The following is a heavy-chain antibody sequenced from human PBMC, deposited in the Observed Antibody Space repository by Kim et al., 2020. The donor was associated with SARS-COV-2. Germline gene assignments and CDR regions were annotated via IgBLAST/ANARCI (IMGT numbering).Heavy chain of an antibody. Sequence: ASVKVSCKASGYTFTSYAMHWVRQAPGQRLEWMGWINAGNGNTKYSQKFQGRVTITRDTSASTAYMELSSLRSEDTAVYYCARDSGEIAAAGGYPFDYWGQGTLVTVSS. J-gene: IGHJ4*02. CDR1: GYTFTSYA. CDR2: INAGNGNT. CDR3: ARDSGEIAAAGGYPFDY. V-gene: IGHV1-3*01. D-gene: IGHD6-13*01.